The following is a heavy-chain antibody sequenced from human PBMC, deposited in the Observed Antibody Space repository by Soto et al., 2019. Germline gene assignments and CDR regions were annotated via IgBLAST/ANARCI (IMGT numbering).Heavy chain of an antibody. CDR2: ISYDGSNK. CDR1: GFTFSSYA. V-gene: IGHV3-30-3*01. D-gene: IGHD2-15*01. J-gene: IGHJ4*02. Sequence: AGGSLRLSCAASGFTFSSYAMHWVRQAPVKGLEWVAVISYDGSNKYYADSVKGRFTISRDNSKNTLYLQMNSLRAEDTAVYYCARVPSSSGRAHFDYWGQGTLVTVS. CDR3: ARVPSSSGRAHFDY.